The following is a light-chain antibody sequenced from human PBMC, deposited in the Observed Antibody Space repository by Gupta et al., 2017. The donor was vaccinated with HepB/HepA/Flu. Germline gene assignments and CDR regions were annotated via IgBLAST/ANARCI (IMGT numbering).Light chain of an antibody. Sequence: DIQMTQSPSTLSASVGDRVTITCRASQSISNWLAWYQQKPGKAPKLLIYKASSLESGVPSRFSGSGSGTEFTLTISSLQPDDFATYYCQQENSYSNTFGQGTKLEIK. CDR1: QSISNW. V-gene: IGKV1-5*03. CDR3: QQENSYSNT. CDR2: KAS. J-gene: IGKJ2*01.